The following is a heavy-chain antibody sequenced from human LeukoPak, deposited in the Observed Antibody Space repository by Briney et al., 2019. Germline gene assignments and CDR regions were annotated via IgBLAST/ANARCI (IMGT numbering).Heavy chain of an antibody. CDR1: GFTFSSYG. Sequence: PGGSLRLSCAASGFTFSSYGMHWVRQAPGKGLEWVAFIRYDGSNKYYADSVKGRFTISGDNSKNTLYLQMNSLRAEDTAVYYCAKDAPPYNWNDATPGYWGQGTLVTVSS. V-gene: IGHV3-30*02. CDR2: IRYDGSNK. D-gene: IGHD1-1*01. CDR3: AKDAPPYNWNDATPGY. J-gene: IGHJ4*02.